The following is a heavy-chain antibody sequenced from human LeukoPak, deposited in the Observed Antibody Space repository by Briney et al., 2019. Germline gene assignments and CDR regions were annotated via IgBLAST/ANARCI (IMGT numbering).Heavy chain of an antibody. V-gene: IGHV3-15*01. J-gene: IGHJ6*02. CDR2: IRRGGAT. CDR3: KWEKTVYYGMDV. Sequence: GGSLRLSCAVSGLKFSDAWVTWVRQAPGKGLEWIGRIRRGGATDYAAPVNGRFTISRDDSKNTIYLQINSLKIEDTAVYYCKWEKTVYYGMDVWGQGTTVTASS. D-gene: IGHD1-26*01. CDR1: GLKFSDAW.